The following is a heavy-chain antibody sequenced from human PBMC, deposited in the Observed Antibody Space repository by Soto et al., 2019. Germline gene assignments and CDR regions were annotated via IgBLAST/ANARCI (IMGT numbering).Heavy chain of an antibody. V-gene: IGHV4-59*01. CDR3: AREGGVYGPDDAFDI. D-gene: IGHD6-13*01. Sequence: PSETLSLTCRVSGGSISSYYWSWIRQPPGKGLEWIGYIYYSGSTNYNPSLKSRVTISVDTSKNQFSLKLSSVTAADTAVYYCAREGGVYGPDDAFDIWGQGTMVTVSS. J-gene: IGHJ3*02. CDR2: IYYSGST. CDR1: GGSISSYY.